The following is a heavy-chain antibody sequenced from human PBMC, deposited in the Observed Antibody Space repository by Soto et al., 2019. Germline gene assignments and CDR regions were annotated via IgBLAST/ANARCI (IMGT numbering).Heavy chain of an antibody. CDR2: INHSGST. J-gene: IGHJ4*02. CDR1: GGSFSGYY. D-gene: IGHD3-10*01. Sequence: SETLSLTCAVYGGSFSGYYWSWIRQPPGKGLEWIGEINHSGSTNYNPSLKSRVTISVDTSKNQFSLKLSSVTAADTAVYYCARSQRLLWFGEVLASYYFDYWGQGTLVTVS. CDR3: ARSQRLLWFGEVLASYYFDY. V-gene: IGHV4-34*01.